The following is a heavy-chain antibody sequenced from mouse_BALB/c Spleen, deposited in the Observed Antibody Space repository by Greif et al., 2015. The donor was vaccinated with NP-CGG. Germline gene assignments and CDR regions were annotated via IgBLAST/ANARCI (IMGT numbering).Heavy chain of an antibody. CDR3: ARWDWYFDV. V-gene: IGHV14-3*02. CDR2: IDPANGNT. CDR1: GFNIKDTY. Sequence: VQLKQSGAELVKPGASVKLSCPASGFNIKDTYMHWVRQRPEQGLEWIGRIDPANGNTKYDPKFQGKATITADTSSNTAYLQLSSLTSEDTAVYYCARWDWYFDVWGAGTTVTVSS. J-gene: IGHJ1*01.